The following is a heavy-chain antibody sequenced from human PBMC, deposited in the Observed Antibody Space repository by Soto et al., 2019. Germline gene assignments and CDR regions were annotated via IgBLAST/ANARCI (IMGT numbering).Heavy chain of an antibody. J-gene: IGHJ6*02. D-gene: IGHD4-17*01. CDR1: GFTVSSHY. CDR3: ARGGDYGGIYYYYGMDV. V-gene: IGHV3-66*01. CDR2: IYSGGST. Sequence: GFTVSSHYMSWVRQAPGKGLEWVSVIYSGGSTYYADSVKGRFTISRDNSKNTLYLQMNSLRAEDTAVYYCARGGDYGGIYYYYGMDVWGQGTTVTVS.